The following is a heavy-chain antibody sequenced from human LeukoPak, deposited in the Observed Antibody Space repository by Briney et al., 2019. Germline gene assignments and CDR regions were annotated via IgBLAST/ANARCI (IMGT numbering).Heavy chain of an antibody. CDR1: GFTFSSYS. Sequence: KAGGSLRLSCAASGFTFSSYSMNWVRQAPGKGLEWVSSISSSSSYIYCADSVKGRFTISRDNAKNSLYLQMNSLRAEDTAVYYCARAVAGTFDYWGQGTLVTVSS. V-gene: IGHV3-21*01. D-gene: IGHD6-19*01. J-gene: IGHJ4*02. CDR3: ARAVAGTFDY. CDR2: ISSSSSYI.